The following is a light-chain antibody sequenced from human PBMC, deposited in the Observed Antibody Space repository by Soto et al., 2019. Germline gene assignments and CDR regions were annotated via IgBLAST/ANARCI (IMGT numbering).Light chain of an antibody. CDR1: SNNNNYR. CDR2: VGTGGIVG. Sequence: QHVLTQPPSASASLGASVTLTCTLSSNNNNYRVDWEQQRPGKGPRFVMRVGTGGIVGSKGDGIPDRFSVLGSGLNRYLTIKNIQEEDESDYHCGADHGSGSNVVFGGGTKLTVL. CDR3: GADHGSGSNVV. J-gene: IGLJ2*01. V-gene: IGLV9-49*01.